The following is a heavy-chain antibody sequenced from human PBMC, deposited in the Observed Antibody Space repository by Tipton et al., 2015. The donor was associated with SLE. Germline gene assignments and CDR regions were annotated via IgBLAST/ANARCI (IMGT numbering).Heavy chain of an antibody. J-gene: IGHJ3*02. Sequence: TLSLTCTVSGGSISNYYWGWVRQPAGKGLEWIGRIYTGGNTKYNPSLESRVTLSVDTSKDQFSLKLSSVTAADTAVYYCARGGWGAFDIWGQGTMVTVSS. D-gene: IGHD3-10*01. CDR2: IYTGGNT. CDR3: ARGGWGAFDI. CDR1: GGSISNYY. V-gene: IGHV4-4*07.